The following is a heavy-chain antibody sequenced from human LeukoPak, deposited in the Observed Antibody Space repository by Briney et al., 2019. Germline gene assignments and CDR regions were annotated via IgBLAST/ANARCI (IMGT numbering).Heavy chain of an antibody. CDR1: GFTFSSYG. CDR2: IWYDGSNK. CDR3: ARAAAYYYYYMDV. V-gene: IGHV3-33*08. D-gene: IGHD6-13*01. Sequence: QPGGSLRLSCAASGFTFSSYGMPWVRQAPGKGLEWVAVIWYDGSNKYYADSVKGRFTISRDNSKNTLYLQMNSLRAGDTAVYYCARAAAYYYYYMDVWGNGTTVTVSS. J-gene: IGHJ6*03.